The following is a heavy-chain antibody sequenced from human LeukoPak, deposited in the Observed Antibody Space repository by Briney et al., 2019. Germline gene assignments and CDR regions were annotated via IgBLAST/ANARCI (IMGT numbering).Heavy chain of an antibody. D-gene: IGHD2-2*02. Sequence: SETLSLTCTVSGGSISSYFWSWIRQPAGKGLEWIGRIYSIGNTNYNPSPKSRVTMSVDTSKNQFSLKLSSVTAADTAVYYCARGSASPAAISFDIWGQGTMVTVSS. J-gene: IGHJ3*02. V-gene: IGHV4-4*07. CDR1: GGSISSYF. CDR3: ARGSASPAAISFDI. CDR2: IYSIGNT.